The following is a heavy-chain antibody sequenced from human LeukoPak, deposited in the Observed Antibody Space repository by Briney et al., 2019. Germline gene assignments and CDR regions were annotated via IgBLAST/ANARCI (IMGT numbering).Heavy chain of an antibody. CDR3: ATGPDYGDYFDC. D-gene: IGHD4-17*01. CDR1: GFTFSNAW. J-gene: IGHJ4*02. Sequence: AGGSLRLSCAASGFTFSNAWMNWVLQAPGKGLDWVGRIKSKTDGATADYAAPVKGRFTISRDDSKNTLYLQMNSLKTEDTAVYYCATGPDYGDYFDCWGQGSLVTVSS. V-gene: IGHV3-15*01. CDR2: IKSKTDGATA.